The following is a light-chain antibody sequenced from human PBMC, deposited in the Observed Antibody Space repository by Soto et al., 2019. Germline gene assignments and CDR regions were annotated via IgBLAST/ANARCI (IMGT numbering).Light chain of an antibody. J-gene: IGLJ2*01. CDR3: QVWDSSSEQPVV. CDR1: NLGSKS. Sequence: SSELPQPPSVSVAPGKTARITCGGTNLGSKSVHWYQQKPGQAPVLVIYYDRDRPSGIPERFSGSNSGNTATLTISRVEAGDEADYYCQVWDSSSEQPVVVGGGTQLTVL. CDR2: YDR. V-gene: IGLV3-21*04.